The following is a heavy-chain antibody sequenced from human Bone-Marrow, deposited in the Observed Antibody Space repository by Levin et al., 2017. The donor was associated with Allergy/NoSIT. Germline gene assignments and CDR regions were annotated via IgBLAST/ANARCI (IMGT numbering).Heavy chain of an antibody. D-gene: IGHD7-27*01. CDR1: GASFSNNF. J-gene: IGHJ4*02. Sequence: PSQTLSLTCAVYGASFSNNFWSWIRQPPGKGLEWIGEIDHGETTTYNPSLKSRLNISIDKSKKQFSLRLTSVTAADTAVYYCTSGGGAAPGDWGQGTLVIVSS. CDR2: IDHGETT. V-gene: IGHV4-34*01. CDR3: TSGGGAAPGD.